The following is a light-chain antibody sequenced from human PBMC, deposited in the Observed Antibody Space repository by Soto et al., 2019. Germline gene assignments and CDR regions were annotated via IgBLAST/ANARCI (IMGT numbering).Light chain of an antibody. Sequence: IQMTQSPSSLSTSVGDIVTTTCRASEYIHNYCNWYQQKPGKDPKLLIFAAYNLQSGGPSRFSGSGSGTDFTLTISILQPEDFATYYCQQSYSTTPYTFGQGTKLDMK. CDR3: QQSYSTTPYT. CDR2: AAY. V-gene: IGKV1-39*01. CDR1: EYIHNY. J-gene: IGKJ2*01.